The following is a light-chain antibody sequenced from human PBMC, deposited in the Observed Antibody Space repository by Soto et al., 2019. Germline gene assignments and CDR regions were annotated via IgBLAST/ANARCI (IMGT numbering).Light chain of an antibody. CDR1: QRVSSSY. V-gene: IGKV3-20*01. CDR2: GTS. CDR3: QQYGNSRWT. Sequence: EIVLTQSPDTLSLSPGERATHSCRASQRVSSSYLAWYQQTPGQAPRLLIYGTSNRATGIPDRFSGSGSGTDFTLTISRLEPEDFAVYYCQQYGNSRWTFGQGTKVDIK. J-gene: IGKJ1*01.